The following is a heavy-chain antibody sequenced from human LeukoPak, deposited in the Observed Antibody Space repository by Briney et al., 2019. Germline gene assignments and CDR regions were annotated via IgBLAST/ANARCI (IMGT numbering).Heavy chain of an antibody. V-gene: IGHV5-10-1*01. Sequence: PGQSLKISCKGTGYSFTSYWISWVRQMPGKGLEWMGRIDPSDSYSNYSPSFQGHVTISADKSASTAYLQWSSLKASDTAMYFCARGTGTTEVMDVWGQGTTVTVSS. J-gene: IGHJ6*02. CDR2: IDPSDSYS. CDR1: GYSFTSYW. CDR3: ARGTGTTEVMDV. D-gene: IGHD1-1*01.